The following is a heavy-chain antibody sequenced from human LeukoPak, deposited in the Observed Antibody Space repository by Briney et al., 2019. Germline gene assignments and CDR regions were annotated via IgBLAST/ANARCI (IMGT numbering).Heavy chain of an antibody. D-gene: IGHD5-24*01. V-gene: IGHV3-21*01. J-gene: IGHJ4*02. Sequence: GGSLRLSCAASGFTFSSYSMNWVRQAPGKGLEWVSSISCSSSYIYYADSVKGRFTISRDNAKNSLYLQMNSLRAEDTAVYYCARDIEEMATMGYWGQGTLVTVSS. CDR3: ARDIEEMATMGY. CDR2: ISCSSSYI. CDR1: GFTFSSYS.